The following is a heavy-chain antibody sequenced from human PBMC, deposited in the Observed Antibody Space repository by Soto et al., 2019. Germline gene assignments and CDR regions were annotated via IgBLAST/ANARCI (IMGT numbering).Heavy chain of an antibody. J-gene: IGHJ6*01. CDR2: KHPGGST. CDR3: ARHGHNIYGFDV. V-gene: IGHV4-4*02. D-gene: IGHD1-1*01. CDR1: GGSINSVNW. Sequence: QVQPQESGPGLVKPSDTLSLTCAVSGGSINSVNWWSWVRQSPGKGLEWIGEKHPGGSTNYIPSLQSRVTVSMDKSRNQFSLRMSSVTAADTAVYFCARHGHNIYGFDVWGRGTTVTVSS.